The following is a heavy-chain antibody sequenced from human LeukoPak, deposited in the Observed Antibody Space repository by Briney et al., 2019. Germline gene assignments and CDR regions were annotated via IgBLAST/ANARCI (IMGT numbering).Heavy chain of an antibody. D-gene: IGHD3-22*01. CDR2: IYYSGST. V-gene: IGHV4-59*01. CDR1: GGSLSSYN. CDR3: ARAPRIVVVRGFYYFDY. J-gene: IGHJ4*02. Sequence: PSETLSLTCTVSGGSLSSYNWSWIRQPPGEGLEWIGYIYYSGSTNYNPSLKSRVTMSVDTSKNQFSLKLSSVTAADTAVYYCARAPRIVVVRGFYYFDYWGQGTLVTVSS.